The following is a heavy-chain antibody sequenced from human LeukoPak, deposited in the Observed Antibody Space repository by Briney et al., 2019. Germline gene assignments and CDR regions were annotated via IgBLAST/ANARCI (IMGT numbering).Heavy chain of an antibody. D-gene: IGHD3-3*01. Sequence: KTSETLSLTCTVSGGSISSSSYYWGWIRQPPGKGLEWIGSIYYSGSTYYNPSLKSRVTISVDTSKNQFSLKLSSVTAADTAVYYCASVLYYDFWSGYRAGGYYYYMDVWGKGTTVTVSS. CDR1: GGSISSSSYY. CDR2: IYYSGST. J-gene: IGHJ6*03. CDR3: ASVLYYDFWSGYRAGGYYYYMDV. V-gene: IGHV4-39*01.